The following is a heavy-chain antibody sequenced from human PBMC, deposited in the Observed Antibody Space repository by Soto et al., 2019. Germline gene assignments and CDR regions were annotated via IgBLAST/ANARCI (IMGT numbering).Heavy chain of an antibody. V-gene: IGHV1-18*01. Sequence: QLVQSGAEVKRPGASVKVSCRASGYTFTSYSISWVRQAPGPGLEWVASIHPYSVRTDYAQQLQGRVTTTTETSTNTAYMELRSLRSDDTAVYYCARRYGDISSAAGFDYWGQGTLVTASS. D-gene: IGHD4-17*01. CDR1: GYTFTSYS. CDR3: ARRYGDISSAAGFDY. J-gene: IGHJ4*02. CDR2: IHPYSVRT.